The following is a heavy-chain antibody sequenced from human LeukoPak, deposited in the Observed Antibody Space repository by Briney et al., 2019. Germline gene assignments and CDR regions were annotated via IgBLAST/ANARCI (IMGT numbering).Heavy chain of an antibody. CDR2: ISYDGSNK. D-gene: IGHD6-19*01. CDR1: GFTFSSYA. Sequence: TGGSLRLSCAASGFTFSSYAMHWVRQAPGKGLEWVAVISYDGSNKYYADSVKGRFTISRDNSKNTLYLQMNSLRAEDTAVYYCARDGGSGWSESDYWGQGTLVTVSS. V-gene: IGHV3-30-3*01. J-gene: IGHJ4*02. CDR3: ARDGGSGWSESDY.